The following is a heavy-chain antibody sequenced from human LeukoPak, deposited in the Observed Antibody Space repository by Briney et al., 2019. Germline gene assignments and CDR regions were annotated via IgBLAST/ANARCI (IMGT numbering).Heavy chain of an antibody. J-gene: IGHJ4*02. Sequence: TGGSLRLSCAASGFTFSSYWMSWVRQAPGKGLEWVANIKQDGSEKYYVDSVKGRFSISRDNSKNSLYLQMNSLGAEDTAVYYCAREGIGKKCSYFDYWGQGTLVTVSS. CDR2: IKQDGSEK. CDR1: GFTFSSYW. CDR3: AREGIGKKCSYFDY. V-gene: IGHV3-7*01. D-gene: IGHD6-13*01.